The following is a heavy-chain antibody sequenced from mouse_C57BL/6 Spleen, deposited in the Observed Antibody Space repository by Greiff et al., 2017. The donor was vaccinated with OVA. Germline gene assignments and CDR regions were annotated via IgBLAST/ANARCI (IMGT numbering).Heavy chain of an antibody. CDR2: ISSGSSTI. Sequence: EVQVVESGGGLVKPGGSLKLSCAASGFTFSDYGMHWVRQAPEKGLEWVAYISSGSSTIYYADTVKGRFTISRDNSKNTLFLQMTSLRSEDTAMYYCARIYYYGSDYFDYWGQGTTLTGSS. CDR3: ARIYYYGSDYFDY. V-gene: IGHV5-17*01. J-gene: IGHJ2*01. CDR1: GFTFSDYG. D-gene: IGHD1-1*01.